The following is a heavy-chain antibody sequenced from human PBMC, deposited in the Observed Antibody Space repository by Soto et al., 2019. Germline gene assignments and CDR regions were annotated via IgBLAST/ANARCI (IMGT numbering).Heavy chain of an antibody. J-gene: IGHJ4*02. Sequence: QVQLVQSGAEVKKPGSSVKVSCKASGGTFSSYTISWVRQAPGQGLEWMGRIIPILGIANYAQKFQGRVTITADKSTSTAYMELSSLRSEDTAVYYCARDMSSGYHPKYYFDYWGQGTLVTVSS. D-gene: IGHD3-22*01. CDR2: IIPILGIA. V-gene: IGHV1-69*08. CDR3: ARDMSSGYHPKYYFDY. CDR1: GGTFSSYT.